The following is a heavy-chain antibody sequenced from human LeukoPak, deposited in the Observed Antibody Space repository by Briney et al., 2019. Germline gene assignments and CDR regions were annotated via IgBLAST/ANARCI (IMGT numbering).Heavy chain of an antibody. J-gene: IGHJ6*02. Sequence: GGSLRLSCAASGFTFSGSTMHWVRQASGKGLEWVGRIRSKANNYATAYATSVKGRFTLSRDDSKNTAYLQMNSLKTEDTAVYYCIRGAASGSYYGFDVWGQGTTVTVSS. CDR1: GFTFSGST. V-gene: IGHV3-73*01. D-gene: IGHD1-26*01. CDR3: IRGAASGSYYGFDV. CDR2: IRSKANNYAT.